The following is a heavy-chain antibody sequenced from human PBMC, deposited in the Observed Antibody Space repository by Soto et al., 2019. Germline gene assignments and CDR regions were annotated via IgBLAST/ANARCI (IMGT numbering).Heavy chain of an antibody. CDR3: AHTSGYYVFNY. CDR1: GLSVGTSGAG. CDR2: IYWNDDR. Sequence: QITLKESGPTLVNPTQTLTLTCTFSGLSVGTSGAGVGWIRQPPGEALEWLALIYWNDDRRFSPSLRGRLTITKDTSKNLVVLTMTNMDPVDTATYFCAHTSGYYVFNYWGQGTLVTVSS. D-gene: IGHD3-22*01. J-gene: IGHJ4*02. V-gene: IGHV2-5*01.